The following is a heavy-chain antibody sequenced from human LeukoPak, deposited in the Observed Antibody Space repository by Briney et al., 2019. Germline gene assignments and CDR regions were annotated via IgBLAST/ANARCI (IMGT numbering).Heavy chain of an antibody. V-gene: IGHV1-8*01. Sequence: ASVKVSCKASGYTFTTYDINWVRQATGQGLEWMGWMNPNSGNTGYAQKLQGRVTMTRNTSISTAYMELSSLTSEDTAVYYCARGDGRYFDWLFGRDFDYWGQGTLVTVSS. CDR3: ARGDGRYFDWLFGRDFDY. D-gene: IGHD3-9*01. J-gene: IGHJ4*02. CDR1: GYTFTTYD. CDR2: MNPNSGNT.